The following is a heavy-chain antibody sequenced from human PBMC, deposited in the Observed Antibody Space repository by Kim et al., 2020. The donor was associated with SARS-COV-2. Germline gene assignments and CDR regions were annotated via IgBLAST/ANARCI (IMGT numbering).Heavy chain of an antibody. V-gene: IGHV3-9*01. D-gene: IGHD3-22*01. J-gene: IGHJ1*01. CDR3: AKGYYDSSGYYYGSAEY. CDR2: ISWNSGSI. Sequence: GGSLRLSCAASGFTFDDYAMHWVRQAPGKGLEWVSGISWNSGSIGYADSVKGRFTISRDNAKNSLYLQMNSLSAEDTALYYCAKGYYDSSGYYYGSAEY. CDR1: GFTFDDYA.